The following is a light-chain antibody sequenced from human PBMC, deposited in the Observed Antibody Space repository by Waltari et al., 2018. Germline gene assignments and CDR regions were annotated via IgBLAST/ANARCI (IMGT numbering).Light chain of an antibody. J-gene: IGKJ3*01. Sequence: DIVMTQSPDSLAVSLGERAIINCKSSQSVLYSANNRNYLAWYQQKPGQPPKLLIFWASTRESGVPDRFSGSGSGTDFTLTISSLQAEDVAVYYCQQYYSPFTFGPGIKVDIK. CDR1: QSVLYSANNRNY. V-gene: IGKV4-1*01. CDR2: WAS. CDR3: QQYYSPFT.